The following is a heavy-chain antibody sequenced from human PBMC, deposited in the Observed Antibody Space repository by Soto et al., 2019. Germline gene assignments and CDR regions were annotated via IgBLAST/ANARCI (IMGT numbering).Heavy chain of an antibody. Sequence: YLGCTVSSDSVCSWGDCGSFIRQYPGKGLEWIGYIYYSGSTYYNPSLKSRVTISVDTSKNQFSLKLSSVTAADTAVYYCARDLGSSWLNWFGPWGQ. J-gene: IGHJ5*02. CDR2: IYYSGST. D-gene: IGHD6-13*01. CDR1: SDSVCSWGDC. V-gene: IGHV4-31*03. CDR3: ARDLGSSWLNWFGP.